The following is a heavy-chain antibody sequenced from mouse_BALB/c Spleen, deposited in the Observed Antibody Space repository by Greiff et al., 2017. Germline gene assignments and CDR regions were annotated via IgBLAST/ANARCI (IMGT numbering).Heavy chain of an antibody. CDR1: GYTFSSYW. Sequence: QVQLQQSGAELMKPGASVKISCKATGYTFSSYWIEWVKQRPGHGLEWIGEILPGSGSTNYNEKFKGKATFTADTSSNTAYMQLSSLTSEDSAVYYCALITTVVATDFDVWGAGTTVTVSS. J-gene: IGHJ1*01. V-gene: IGHV1-9*01. CDR3: ALITTVVATDFDV. D-gene: IGHD1-1*01. CDR2: ILPGSGST.